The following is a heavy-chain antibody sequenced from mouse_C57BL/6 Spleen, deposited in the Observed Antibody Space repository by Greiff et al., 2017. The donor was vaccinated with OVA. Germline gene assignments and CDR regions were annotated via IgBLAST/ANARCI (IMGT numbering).Heavy chain of an antibody. V-gene: IGHV1-74*01. D-gene: IGHD2-2*01. CDR1: GYTFTSYW. CDR2: IHPSDSDT. CDR3: ARGLSILVMDY. Sequence: QVQLQQPGAELVKPGASVKVSCKASGYTFTSYWMHWVKQRPGQGLEWIGGIHPSDSDTNYNQKFKGKATLTVDKSSSTAYMQLSSLTSEDSAVYYCARGLSILVMDYWGQGTSVTVSS. J-gene: IGHJ4*01.